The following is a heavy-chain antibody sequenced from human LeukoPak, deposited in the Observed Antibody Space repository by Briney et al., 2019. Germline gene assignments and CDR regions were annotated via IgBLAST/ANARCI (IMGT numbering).Heavy chain of an antibody. D-gene: IGHD6-19*01. V-gene: IGHV1-46*01. J-gene: IGHJ6*03. CDR2: INPSGGST. Sequence: ASVKVSCKASVYTFTSYYMHWVRQAPAQGLEWMGIINPSGGSTSYAQKFQGRVTMTRDTPTSTVYMVLSSLKSEDTAVYYCARDGFVSSGWYDWYYYMDVWGKGTTVTVSS. CDR3: ARDGFVSSGWYDWYYYMDV. CDR1: VYTFTSYY.